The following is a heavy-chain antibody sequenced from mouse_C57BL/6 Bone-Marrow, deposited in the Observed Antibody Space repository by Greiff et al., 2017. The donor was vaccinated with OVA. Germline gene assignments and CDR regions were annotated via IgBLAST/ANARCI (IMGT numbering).Heavy chain of an antibody. V-gene: IGHV1-55*01. D-gene: IGHD1-1*01. CDR1: GYTFTSYW. CDR2: IYPGSGST. CDR3: ARELDYYGSRYWYFDV. J-gene: IGHJ1*03. Sequence: QVQLQQSGAELVKPGASVKMSCKASGYTFTSYWITWVKQRPGQGLEWIGDIYPGSGSTNYNEKFKSKATLTVETSSSTAYMQHRSLTSEDSAVYYCARELDYYGSRYWYFDVWGTGTTVTVSS.